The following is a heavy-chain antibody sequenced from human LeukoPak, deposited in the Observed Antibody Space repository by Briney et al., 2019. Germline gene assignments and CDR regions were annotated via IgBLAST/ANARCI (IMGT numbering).Heavy chain of an antibody. V-gene: IGHV4-38-2*02. CDR1: GSGYSISGGLY. Sequence: SETLSLTCTVSGSGYSISGGLYWGWIRQPPGKGLEWIGSIYHTGSTYYNPSLKSRATISVDTSKNQFSLKLKFVTAADTAVYYCAGQFDSSGSYFYWGQGTLVTVSS. CDR3: AGQFDSSGSYFY. CDR2: IYHTGST. J-gene: IGHJ4*02. D-gene: IGHD3-22*01.